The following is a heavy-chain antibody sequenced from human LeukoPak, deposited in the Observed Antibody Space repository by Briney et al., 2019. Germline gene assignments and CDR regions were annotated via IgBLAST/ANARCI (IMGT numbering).Heavy chain of an antibody. V-gene: IGHV4-34*01. CDR3: ARLRRMVRGVIIDAFSWFDP. J-gene: IGHJ5*02. D-gene: IGHD3-10*01. CDR2: INHSGST. CDR1: GGSFSGYY. Sequence: SETLSLTCAVYGGSFSGYYWSWIRQPPGKGLEWIGEINHSGSTNYNPSLKSRVTISVDTSKNQFSLKLSSVTAADTAVYYCARLRRMVRGVIIDAFSWFDPWGQGTLVTVSS.